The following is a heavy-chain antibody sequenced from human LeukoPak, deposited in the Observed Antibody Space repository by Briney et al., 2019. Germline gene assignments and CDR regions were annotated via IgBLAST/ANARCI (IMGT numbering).Heavy chain of an antibody. CDR2: ISSSGSTI. CDR3: ASLAAAGNDY. CDR1: GFTFSSHE. Sequence: GGSLRLSCAASGFTFSSHEMNWVRQAPGKGLEWVSYISSSGSTIYYADSVKGRFTISRDNAKNSLYLQMNSLRAEDTAVYYCASLAAAGNDYWGQGTLSPSPQ. J-gene: IGHJ4*02. D-gene: IGHD6-13*01. V-gene: IGHV3-48*03.